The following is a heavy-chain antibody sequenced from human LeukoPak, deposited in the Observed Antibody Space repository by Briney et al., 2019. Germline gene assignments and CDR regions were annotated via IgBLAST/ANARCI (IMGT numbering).Heavy chain of an antibody. D-gene: IGHD4-17*01. CDR1: GGSVSNYY. J-gene: IGHJ4*02. CDR2: IYYTET. Sequence: SETLSLTCTVSGGSVSNYYWSWIRQSPGKGLEWIGYIYYTETSYNPSLKSRVTISADTSKNQFSLKLSSVTAADTAVYYCARGSDTVTTTSYRYWGQGTLVTVSS. CDR3: ARGSDTVTTTSYRY. V-gene: IGHV4-59*08.